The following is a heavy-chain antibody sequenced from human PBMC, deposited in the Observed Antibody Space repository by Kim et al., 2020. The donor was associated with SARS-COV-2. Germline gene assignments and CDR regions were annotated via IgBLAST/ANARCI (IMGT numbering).Heavy chain of an antibody. CDR3: ATLDSSGYCKEYYFDY. J-gene: IGHJ4*02. CDR2: FDPEDGET. D-gene: IGHD3-22*01. V-gene: IGHV1-24*01. Sequence: ASVKVSCKVSGYTLTELSMHWVRQAPGKGLEWMGGFDPEDGETIYAQKFQGRVTMTEDTSTDTAYMDLSSLRSEDTAVYYCATLDSSGYCKEYYFDYWGQGTLVTVSS. CDR1: GYTLTELS.